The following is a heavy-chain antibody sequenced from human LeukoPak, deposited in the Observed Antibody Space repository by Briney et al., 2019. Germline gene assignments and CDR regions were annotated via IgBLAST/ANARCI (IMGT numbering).Heavy chain of an antibody. CDR1: GYSISTGYY. CDR2: FYHGGST. D-gene: IGHD6-6*01. J-gene: IGHJ6*03. CDR3: ASSGAVVEYSSSSVWSLSNYCYMDV. Sequence: SETLSLTCTVSGYSISTGYYWDWIRQPPGKGLEWIGAFYHGGSTYYNPSLKSRVTISVDTSKNQFSLKLSSVTAADTAVYYCASSGAVVEYSSSSVWSLSNYCYMDVWGKGTTVTVSS. V-gene: IGHV4-38-2*02.